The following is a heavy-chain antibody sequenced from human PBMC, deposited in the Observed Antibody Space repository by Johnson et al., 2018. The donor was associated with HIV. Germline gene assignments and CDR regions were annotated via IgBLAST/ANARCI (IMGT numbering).Heavy chain of an antibody. J-gene: IGHJ3*02. V-gene: IGHV3-11*04. CDR1: GFTFSDYY. D-gene: IGHD6-19*01. Sequence: QVQLVESGGGVVQPGRSLRLSCAASGFTFSDYYMSWIRQAPGKGLEWVSYISSSGSTIYYADSVKGRFTISRDNAKNSLYLQMNSLRAEDTAVYYSGKDRAVAGKGNDAFDIWGQGTMVTVSS. CDR2: ISSSGSTI. CDR3: GKDRAVAGKGNDAFDI.